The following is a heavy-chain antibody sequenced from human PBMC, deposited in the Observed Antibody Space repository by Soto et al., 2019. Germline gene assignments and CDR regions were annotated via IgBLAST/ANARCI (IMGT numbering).Heavy chain of an antibody. CDR2: ISYDGSNK. V-gene: IGHV3-30*18. CDR1: GFTFSSYG. CDR3: ANVSKPAAMVGWFDP. D-gene: IGHD2-2*01. Sequence: GGSLRLSCAASGFTFSSYGMHWVRQAPGKGLEWVAVISYDGSNKYYADSVKGRFTISRDNSKNTLYLQMNSLRAEDTAVYYCANVSKPAAMVGWFDPWGQGTLVTVSS. J-gene: IGHJ5*02.